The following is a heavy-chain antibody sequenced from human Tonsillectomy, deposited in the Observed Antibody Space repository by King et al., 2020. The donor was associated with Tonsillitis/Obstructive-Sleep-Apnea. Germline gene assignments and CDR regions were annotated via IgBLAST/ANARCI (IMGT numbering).Heavy chain of an antibody. CDR2: FDPEDGET. CDR1: GYTLTELP. Sequence: QLVQSGAEVKKPGASVKVSCKVSGYTLTELPMHWVRQAPGKGLECMGCFDPEDGETIYAQKFQGRVTMTEDTSTDTAYMELRSLRSEDTAVYYCATDRLYNGNYSRVDYWGQGTLVTVSS. D-gene: IGHD1-26*01. CDR3: ATDRLYNGNYSRVDY. V-gene: IGHV1-24*01. J-gene: IGHJ4*02.